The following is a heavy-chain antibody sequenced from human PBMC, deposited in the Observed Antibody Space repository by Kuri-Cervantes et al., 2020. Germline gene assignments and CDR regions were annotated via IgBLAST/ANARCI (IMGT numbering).Heavy chain of an antibody. V-gene: IGHV3-23*01. CDR3: AKDRNPTIFGVVIGFGFDP. Sequence: GGSLRLSCAASGFTFSSYAMSWVRQAPGKGLEWVSAISGSGGSTYYADSVKGRFTISRDNSKNTLYLQMSSLRAEDTAVYYCAKDRNPTIFGVVIGFGFDPWGQGTLVTVSS. CDR1: GFTFSSYA. D-gene: IGHD3-3*01. J-gene: IGHJ5*02. CDR2: ISGSGGST.